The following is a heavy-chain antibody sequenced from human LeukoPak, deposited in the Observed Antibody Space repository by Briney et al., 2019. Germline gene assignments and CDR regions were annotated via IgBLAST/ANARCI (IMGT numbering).Heavy chain of an antibody. Sequence: QPGGSLRLFCAASGFTVSSNYMIWLPQAPGKGLEGVSIIYSGGSTHYGDSVKGRFTISRDNSKNTLYLQMNSLRAEDTAVYYCARANYEILTGYLYFDYWGQGTLVTVSS. D-gene: IGHD3-9*01. V-gene: IGHV3-66*01. CDR1: GFTVSSNY. CDR3: ARANYEILTGYLYFDY. J-gene: IGHJ4*02. CDR2: IYSGGST.